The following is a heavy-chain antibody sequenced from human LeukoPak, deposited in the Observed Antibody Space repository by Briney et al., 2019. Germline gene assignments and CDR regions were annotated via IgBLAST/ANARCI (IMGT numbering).Heavy chain of an antibody. CDR1: GYTFTSYY. CDR3: ATETPGRYGGSDAFDY. V-gene: IGHV1-18*04. J-gene: IGHJ4*02. D-gene: IGHD1-26*01. CDR2: ISAYNGNT. Sequence: GASVKVSCKASGYTFTSYYMHWVRQAPGQGLEWMGWISAYNGNTNYAQKLQGRVTMTTDTSTSTAYMELRSLRSDDTAVYYCATETPGRYGGSDAFDYWGQGTLVTVSS.